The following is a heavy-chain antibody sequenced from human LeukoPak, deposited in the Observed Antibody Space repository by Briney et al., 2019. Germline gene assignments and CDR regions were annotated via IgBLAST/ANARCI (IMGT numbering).Heavy chain of an antibody. J-gene: IGHJ1*01. D-gene: IGHD3-22*01. CDR3: ARVDSGLYYDSSGYLSEYFQH. CDR1: GYTFTGYY. Sequence: ASVKVSCKASGYTFTGYYMHWVRQAPGQGLEWMGRIIPIFGTANYAQKFQGRVTITADESTSTAYMELSSLRSEDTAVYYCARVDSGLYYDSSGYLSEYFQHWGQGTLVTVSS. V-gene: IGHV1-69*13. CDR2: IIPIFGTA.